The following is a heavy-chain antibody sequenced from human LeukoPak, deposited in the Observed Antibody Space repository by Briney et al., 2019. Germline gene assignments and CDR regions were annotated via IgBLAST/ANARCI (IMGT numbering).Heavy chain of an antibody. CDR1: GLIFSSYS. J-gene: IGHJ5*02. V-gene: IGHV3-21*01. D-gene: IGHD1-20*01. CDR3: ARDNWNDAINWFNP. CDR2: ISSSSSYI. Sequence: GGSLRLSCAASGLIFSSYSMNWVRQAPGKGLEWVSSISSSSSYIYYADSVKGRFTISRDNAKNSLYLQMNSLRAEDTAVYYCARDNWNDAINWFNPWGQGTLVTVSS.